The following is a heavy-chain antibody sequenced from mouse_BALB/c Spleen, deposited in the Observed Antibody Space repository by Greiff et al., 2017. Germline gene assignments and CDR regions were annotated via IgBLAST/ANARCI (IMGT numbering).Heavy chain of an antibody. CDR3: AKEGGIFDY. Sequence: EVMLVESGGGLVQPGGSRKLSCAASGFTFSSFGMHWVRQAPEKGLEWVAYISSGSSTIYYAATVKGRFTISRDNPKNTLCLQMTSLRSEETAMYDCAKEGGIFDYWGQGTTLTVSS. V-gene: IGHV5-17*02. J-gene: IGHJ2*01. CDR1: GFTFSSFG. CDR2: ISSGSSTI.